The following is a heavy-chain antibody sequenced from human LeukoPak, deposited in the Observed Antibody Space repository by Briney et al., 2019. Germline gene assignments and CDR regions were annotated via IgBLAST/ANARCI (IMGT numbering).Heavy chain of an antibody. CDR3: AKDQPRDYDILTGYYGFDY. CDR2: ISGSGGST. V-gene: IGHV3-23*01. D-gene: IGHD3-9*01. J-gene: IGHJ4*02. CDR1: GFTFSSYG. Sequence: GGSLRLSCAASGFTFSSYGMSWVRQAPGKGLEWVSAISGSGGSTYYADSVKGRFTISRDNSKNTLYLQMNSLRAEDTAVYYCAKDQPRDYDILTGYYGFDYWGQGTLVTVSS.